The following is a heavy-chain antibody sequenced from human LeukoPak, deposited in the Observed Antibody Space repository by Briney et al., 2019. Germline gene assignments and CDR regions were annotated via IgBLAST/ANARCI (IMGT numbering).Heavy chain of an antibody. CDR1: GGSISSSSYY. V-gene: IGHV4-39*01. J-gene: IGHJ4*02. CDR2: IFYSGST. D-gene: IGHD6-19*01. Sequence: PSETLSLTCTVSGGSISSSSYYWGWIRQPPGKGLEWIGSIFYSGSTSYNSSLKSRVTISVDTSKNQFSLRLSSVTAADTAVYYCARGAVAGLIDYWGQGTLVTVSS. CDR3: ARGAVAGLIDY.